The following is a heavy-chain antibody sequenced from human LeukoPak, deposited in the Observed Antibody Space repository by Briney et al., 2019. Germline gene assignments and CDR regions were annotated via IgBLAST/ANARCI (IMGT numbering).Heavy chain of an antibody. J-gene: IGHJ6*02. CDR2: ISYDGSNK. CDR1: GLTFSSYA. D-gene: IGHD5-12*01. V-gene: IGHV3-30-3*01. CDR3: AREGIVATSYYYYYGMDV. Sequence: GRSLRLSCAASGLTFSSYAMHWVRQAPGKGLEWVAVISYDGSNKYYADSVKGRFTISRDNSKNTLYLQMNSLRAEDTAVYYCAREGIVATSYYYYYGMDVWGQGTTVTVSS.